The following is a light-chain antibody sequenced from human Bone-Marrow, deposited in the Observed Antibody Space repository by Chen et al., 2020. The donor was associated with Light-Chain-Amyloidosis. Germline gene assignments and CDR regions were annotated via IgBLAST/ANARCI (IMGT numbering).Light chain of an antibody. V-gene: IGKV3-11*01. J-gene: IGKJ2*01. CDR2: DAS. CDR3: QQRSSWPT. Sequence: DIVLTHPPATPSLPLGERVTLSCRASESVGTFLGWYQQTPGQAPRLLISDASNRAPDIPARFSGSGSGTDYTLTITSLEPEDLAVYYCQQRSSWPTFGQGTKLEIK. CDR1: ESVGTF.